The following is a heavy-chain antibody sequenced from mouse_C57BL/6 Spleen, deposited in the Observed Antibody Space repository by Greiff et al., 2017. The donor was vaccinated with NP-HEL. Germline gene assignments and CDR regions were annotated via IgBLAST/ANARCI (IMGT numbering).Heavy chain of an antibody. Sequence: QVQLQQPGAELVKPGASVKMSCKASGYTFTSYWITWVKQRPGQGLEWIGDIYPGSGSTNYNEKFKSKATLTVDTSSSTAYMQLSSLTSEDSAVYYCARTDPYDYDEGFAYWGQGTLVTVSA. CDR1: GYTFTSYW. V-gene: IGHV1-55*01. CDR2: IYPGSGST. CDR3: ARTDPYDYDEGFAY. J-gene: IGHJ3*01. D-gene: IGHD2-4*01.